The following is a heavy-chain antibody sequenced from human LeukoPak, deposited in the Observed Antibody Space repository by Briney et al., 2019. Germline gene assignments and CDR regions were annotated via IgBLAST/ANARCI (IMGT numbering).Heavy chain of an antibody. CDR1: GGSISSGGYS. Sequence: SETLSLTCAVSGGSISSGGYSWSWIRQPPGKGLEWIGYIYHSGSTYYNPSLKSRVTISVDRSKNQFSLKLSSVTAADTAVYYCARGTIFGVVNTEYYFDYWGQGTLVTVSS. J-gene: IGHJ4*02. CDR3: ARGTIFGVVNTEYYFDY. V-gene: IGHV4-30-2*01. CDR2: IYHSGST. D-gene: IGHD3-3*01.